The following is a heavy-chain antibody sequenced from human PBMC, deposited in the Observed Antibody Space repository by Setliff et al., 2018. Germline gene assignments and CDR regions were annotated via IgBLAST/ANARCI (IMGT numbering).Heavy chain of an antibody. CDR2: IYYSGST. J-gene: IGHJ4*02. Sequence: SETLSLTCTVSGGSISSSIYYWGWIRQPPGKGLEWIGSIYYSGSTYYNPSLKSRVTISVDTSKNQFSLKLSSVTAADTAVYFCAREARYSSAWYSYYYGAMGYWGQGTLVTVSS. CDR1: GGSISSSIYY. D-gene: IGHD6-19*01. V-gene: IGHV4-39*07. CDR3: AREARYSSAWYSYYYGAMGY.